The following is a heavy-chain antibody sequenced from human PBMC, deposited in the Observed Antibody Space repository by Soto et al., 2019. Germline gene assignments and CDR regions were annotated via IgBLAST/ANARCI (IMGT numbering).Heavy chain of an antibody. V-gene: IGHV1-69*13. CDR2: IIPIFGTA. J-gene: IGHJ5*02. CDR3: ASRPAAGIRWFDP. Sequence: GASVKVSCKASGGTFSSYAISWVRQAPGQRLEWMGGIIPIFGTANYAQKFQGRVTITADESTSTAYMELSSLRSEDTAVYYCASRPAAGIRWFDPWGQGTLVTVSS. CDR1: GGTFSSYA. D-gene: IGHD6-13*01.